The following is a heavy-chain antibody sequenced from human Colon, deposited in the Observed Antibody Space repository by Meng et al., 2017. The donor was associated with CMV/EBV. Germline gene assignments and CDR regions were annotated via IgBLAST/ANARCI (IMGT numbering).Heavy chain of an antibody. V-gene: IGHV1-8*03. CDR3: ARGRHSQTYYDFWSGYCMPYYFDY. Sequence: ASVKVSCKASGYTFTSYDINWVRQATGQGREWMGWMNPNSGNTGYAQKFQGRVTITRNTSISTAYMELSSLRSEATALYYCARGRHSQTYYDFWSGYCMPYYFDYWGQGTLVTVSS. D-gene: IGHD3-3*01. CDR2: MNPNSGNT. J-gene: IGHJ4*02. CDR1: GYTFTSYD.